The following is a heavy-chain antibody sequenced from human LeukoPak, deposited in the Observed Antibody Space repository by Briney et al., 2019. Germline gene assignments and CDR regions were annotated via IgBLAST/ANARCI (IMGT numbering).Heavy chain of an antibody. CDR3: ATDMTTVTSGY. CDR2: IDPSDSYT. V-gene: IGHV5-10-1*01. Sequence: GESLKISCKGSGYNFTNYWISWVRQMPGKGLEWMGRIDPSDSYTNYSPSFQGHVYISADKSISTAYLQWSSLKASDTAVYYCATDMTTVTSGYWGREPWSPSPQ. CDR1: GYNFTNYW. J-gene: IGHJ4*02. D-gene: IGHD4-17*01.